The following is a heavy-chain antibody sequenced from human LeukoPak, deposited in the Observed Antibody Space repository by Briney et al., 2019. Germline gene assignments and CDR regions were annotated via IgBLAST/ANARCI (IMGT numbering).Heavy chain of an antibody. D-gene: IGHD1-26*01. CDR2: INPNSGGT. J-gene: IGHJ4*02. CDR1: GYTFTCDY. CDR3: ARDLWEGSNSWIPY. Sequence: ASVNLSFNASGYTFTCDYMHWVRHAHGQGLERMGWINPNSGGTKYAQKFQGSVTMTRDTSISTAYMELTSLRSDDTAVYYCARDLWEGSNSWIPYWGQGTLVTVSS. V-gene: IGHV1-2*02.